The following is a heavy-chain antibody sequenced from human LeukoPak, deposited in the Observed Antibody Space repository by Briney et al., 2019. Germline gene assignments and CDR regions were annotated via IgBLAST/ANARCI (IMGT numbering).Heavy chain of an antibody. J-gene: IGHJ5*02. V-gene: IGHV1-24*01. Sequence: ASVKVFCKVSGYTLTELSMHWVRQAPGKGLEWVGGFDPEDGETIYAQKFQGRVTMTEDRSTDTAYMELSSLRSEDTAVYYCATEQTGKVQLERRGGNWFDPWGQGTLVTVSS. CDR2: FDPEDGET. CDR3: ATEQTGKVQLERRGGNWFDP. D-gene: IGHD1-1*01. CDR1: GYTLTELS.